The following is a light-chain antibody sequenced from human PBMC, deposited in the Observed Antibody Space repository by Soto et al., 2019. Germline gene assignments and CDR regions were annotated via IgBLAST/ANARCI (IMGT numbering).Light chain of an antibody. CDR1: QSVSNN. J-gene: IGKJ5*01. V-gene: IGKV3-15*01. CDR2: GAS. CDR3: KQYKEWPPFT. Sequence: EIVMTQSPATLSVSLGETATLSCRASQSVSNNVAWYQQKPGQAPRLLILGASTRATGIPARFSGSGSGTEFTLSISSLQSEDFAVYYCKQYKEWPPFTFGQGTQLEIK.